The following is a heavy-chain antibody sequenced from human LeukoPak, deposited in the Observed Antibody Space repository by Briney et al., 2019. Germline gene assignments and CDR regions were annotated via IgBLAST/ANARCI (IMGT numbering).Heavy chain of an antibody. J-gene: IGHJ4*02. CDR2: INSDGSTT. D-gene: IGHD3-10*01. V-gene: IGHV3-74*01. CDR1: GFTFSSYG. CDR3: ANTYGSWGNFDT. Sequence: GGSLRLSCAASGFTFSSYGLSWVRQAPGTGLVWVSVINSDGSTTRYADSVRGRFTISRDNAKNTLYLQMNSLRAEDTAVYYCANTYGSWGNFDTWGQGTLVTVSS.